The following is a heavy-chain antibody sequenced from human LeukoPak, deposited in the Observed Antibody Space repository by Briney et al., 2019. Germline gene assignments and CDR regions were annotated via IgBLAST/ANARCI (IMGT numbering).Heavy chain of an antibody. CDR1: GGSISSGDYF. D-gene: IGHD3-22*01. Sequence: PSGTLSLTCTASGGSISSGDYFWSWDRQPPGKGLEGIGYIYYRGSTCYNTSPKSRLTLSLDTSKNQFSLQLTSVTAADTAVYYCARAQDSSGYRYFDYWGQGSLVTVSS. CDR3: ARAQDSSGYRYFDY. V-gene: IGHV4-31*03. CDR2: IYYRGST. J-gene: IGHJ4*02.